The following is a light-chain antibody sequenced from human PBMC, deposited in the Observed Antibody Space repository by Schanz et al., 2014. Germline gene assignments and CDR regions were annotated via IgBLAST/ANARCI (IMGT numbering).Light chain of an antibody. CDR2: DVS. Sequence: QSVLTQPASVSASPGQSITISCTGTSSDIGLYNYVSWYQQHPGKAPKLMIYDVSNRPSGVSNRFSGSKSGNTASLIISGLQAEDEADYYCSSYTSSSGTHVFGTGTKLTVL. J-gene: IGLJ1*01. CDR3: SSYTSSSGTHV. V-gene: IGLV2-14*01. CDR1: SSDIGLYNY.